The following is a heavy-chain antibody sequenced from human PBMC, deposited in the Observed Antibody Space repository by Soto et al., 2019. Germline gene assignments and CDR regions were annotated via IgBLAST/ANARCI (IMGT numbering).Heavy chain of an antibody. Sequence: LSLTCTVSGGSISSYYWSWIRQPAGKGLEWIGRIYTSGSTNYNPSLKSRVTMPVDTSKNQFSLKLSSVTAADTAVYYCARDNSRLLWFGELDGYYGMDVWGQGTTVTVSS. J-gene: IGHJ6*02. CDR1: GGSISSYY. V-gene: IGHV4-4*07. CDR2: IYTSGST. CDR3: ARDNSRLLWFGELDGYYGMDV. D-gene: IGHD3-10*01.